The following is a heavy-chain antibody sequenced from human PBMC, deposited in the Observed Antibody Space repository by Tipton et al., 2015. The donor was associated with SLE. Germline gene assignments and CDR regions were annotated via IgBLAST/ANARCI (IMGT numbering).Heavy chain of an antibody. CDR2: IYFGVTI. J-gene: IGHJ2*01. D-gene: IGHD2/OR15-2a*01. CDR3: SRGLLSTTFALRCHGSRCSNWYFDL. CDR1: GDSISSGY. V-gene: IGHV4-59*01. Sequence: TLSLTCTVSGDSISSGYWTWVRQPPGRGLEWIGYIYFGVTINYSPSLKSRVTISVDTSKNHLCLDLSSGTAADTAVYFCSRGLLSTTFALRCHGSRCSNWYFDLWGRGTLVTVSS.